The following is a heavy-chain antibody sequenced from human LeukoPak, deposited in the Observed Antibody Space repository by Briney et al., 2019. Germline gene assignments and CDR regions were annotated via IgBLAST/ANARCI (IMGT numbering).Heavy chain of an antibody. V-gene: IGHV6-1*01. J-gene: IGHJ4*02. CDR1: GDSVSSSTTG. D-gene: IGHD1-26*01. CDR3: ARDLESGSYEHYFDY. CDR2: TYYRSKWYN. Sequence: SQTLSLTCTISGDSVSSSTTGWNWIRQSPSRGLEWLGRTYYRSKWYNDYAVSVKSRITINPDTSKNQFSLQLNSVTPEDTAVYYCARDLESGSYEHYFDYWGQGTLVTVSS.